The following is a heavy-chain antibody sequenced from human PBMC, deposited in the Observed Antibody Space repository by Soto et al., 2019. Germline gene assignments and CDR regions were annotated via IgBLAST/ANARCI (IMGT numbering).Heavy chain of an antibody. CDR2: LHYTGST. Sequence: QLQLQESGPGLVKPSETLSLTCSVSGDSISSNNYYCGWIRQPPGKGLEWIGSLHYTGSTHYNPSPQSRVPMSVDTSKSQFSLKLSSVTAADTAVYYCARHPGYAVPTVYATHYFNYWGQGILVTVST. D-gene: IGHD2-8*01. V-gene: IGHV4-39*01. CDR1: GDSISSNNYY. J-gene: IGHJ4*02. CDR3: ARHPGYAVPTVYATHYFNY.